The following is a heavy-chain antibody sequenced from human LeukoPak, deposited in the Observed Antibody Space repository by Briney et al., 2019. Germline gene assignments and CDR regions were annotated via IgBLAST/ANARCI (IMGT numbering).Heavy chain of an antibody. CDR3: ASPGGNYYDSSGYYFDY. CDR1: GGTFSSYA. D-gene: IGHD3-22*01. Sequence: GASVKVSCKASGGTFSSYAISWVRQAPGQGLEWMGGIIPIFGTANYAQKFQGRVTITADESTSTAYMELSSLRSEDTAVYYCASPGGNYYDSSGYYFDYWGQGTLVTVSS. J-gene: IGHJ4*02. V-gene: IGHV1-69*13. CDR2: IIPIFGTA.